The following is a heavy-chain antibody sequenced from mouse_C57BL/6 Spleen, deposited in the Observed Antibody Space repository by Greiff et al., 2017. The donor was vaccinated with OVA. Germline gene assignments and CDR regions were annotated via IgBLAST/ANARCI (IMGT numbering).Heavy chain of an antibody. CDR1: GYTFTGYW. CDR2: ILPGSGST. Sequence: QVQLQQSGAELMKPGASVKLSCKATGYTFTGYWIEWVKQRPGHGLEWIGEILPGSGSTNYNEKFKGKATFTADTSSNTAYMQLSSLTTEDSAIYYCARSGTDDGYYAYAMDYWGQGTSVTVSS. D-gene: IGHD2-3*01. V-gene: IGHV1-9*01. CDR3: ARSGTDDGYYAYAMDY. J-gene: IGHJ4*01.